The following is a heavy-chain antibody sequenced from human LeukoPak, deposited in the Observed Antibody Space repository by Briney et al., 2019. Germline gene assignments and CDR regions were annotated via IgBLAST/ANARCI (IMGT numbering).Heavy chain of an antibody. Sequence: GGSLRLSCAASGFTVSGNYMSWVRQAPGKGLEWVSVIYSGGSTYYADSVKGRFTISRDNSKNTLYLQMNSLRAEDTAVYYCASCVDTAMVMYYYYGMDVWGQGTTVTVSS. CDR3: ASCVDTAMVMYYYYGMDV. V-gene: IGHV3-66*01. D-gene: IGHD5-18*01. CDR2: IYSGGST. J-gene: IGHJ6*02. CDR1: GFTVSGNY.